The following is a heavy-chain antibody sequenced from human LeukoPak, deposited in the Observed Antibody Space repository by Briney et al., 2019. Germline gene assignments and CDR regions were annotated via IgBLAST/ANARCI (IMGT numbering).Heavy chain of an antibody. J-gene: IGHJ4*02. D-gene: IGHD1-26*01. V-gene: IGHV3-23*01. Sequence: GGSLRLSCAASGFTFSSYAMSWVRQAPGKGLEWVSAISGSGGSTYYADSAKGRFTISRDNTKNTLYLQMNSLRAEDTAVYYCAKGAATSRQQSLDYWGQGTLVTVSS. CDR2: ISGSGGST. CDR1: GFTFSSYA. CDR3: AKGAATSRQQSLDY.